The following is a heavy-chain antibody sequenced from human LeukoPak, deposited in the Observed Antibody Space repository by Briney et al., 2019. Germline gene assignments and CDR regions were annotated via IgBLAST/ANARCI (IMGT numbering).Heavy chain of an antibody. CDR2: TYTGGST. Sequence: KSSETLSLTCTVSGGSLSSYDWSWIQQTAGKGLEWIGRTYTGGSTNYNPSLKSRVTMSVDMSQNQFSLKLSSMIAADTAVYYCARVSSSRYQDSYFDLWGRGTLVTVPS. D-gene: IGHD6-25*01. J-gene: IGHJ2*01. CDR3: ARVSSSRYQDSYFDL. V-gene: IGHV4-4*07. CDR1: GGSLSSYD.